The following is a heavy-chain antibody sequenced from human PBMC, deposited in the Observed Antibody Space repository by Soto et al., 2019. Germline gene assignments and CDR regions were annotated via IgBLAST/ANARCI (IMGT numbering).Heavy chain of an antibody. V-gene: IGHV1-69*13. D-gene: IGHD3-3*01. CDR3: ARDGGKTSKKKYDFWSGYPLDY. Sequence: GXSVKVSCKASVGTFSSYAISWVRQAPGQGLEWMGGIIPIFGTANYAQKFQGRVTITADESTSTAYMELSSLRSEDTAVYYCARDGGKTSKKKYDFWSGYPLDYWGQGTLVTVSS. J-gene: IGHJ4*02. CDR2: IIPIFGTA. CDR1: VGTFSSYA.